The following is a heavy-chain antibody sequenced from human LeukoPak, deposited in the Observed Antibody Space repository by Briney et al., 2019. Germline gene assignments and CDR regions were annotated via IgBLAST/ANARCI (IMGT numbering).Heavy chain of an antibody. V-gene: IGHV3-23*01. D-gene: IGHD6-6*01. CDR1: GFTFYNYA. CDR3: AKGSSSSRPYYFDY. Sequence: TGGSLRLSCAASGFTFYNYAMSWVRQAPGKGLEWVSAITGSGTDTFHADSVKGRFTISRDNSESTLYLQMNSLRAEDTATYYCAKGSSSSRPYYFDYRGQGTLVTVSS. CDR2: ITGSGTDT. J-gene: IGHJ4*02.